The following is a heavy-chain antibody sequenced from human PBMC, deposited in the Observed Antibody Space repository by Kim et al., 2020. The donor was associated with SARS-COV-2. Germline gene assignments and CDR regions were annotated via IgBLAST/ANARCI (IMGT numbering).Heavy chain of an antibody. Sequence: ASVKVYCKASGYTFTSYYMHWVRQAPGQGLEWMGIINPSGGSTSYAQKFQGRVTMTRDTSTSTVYMELSSLRSEDTAVYYCARSGYCSSTSCSNWFDPWGQGTLVTVSS. V-gene: IGHV1-46*01. CDR2: INPSGGST. J-gene: IGHJ5*02. D-gene: IGHD2-2*01. CDR3: ARSGYCSSTSCSNWFDP. CDR1: GYTFTSYY.